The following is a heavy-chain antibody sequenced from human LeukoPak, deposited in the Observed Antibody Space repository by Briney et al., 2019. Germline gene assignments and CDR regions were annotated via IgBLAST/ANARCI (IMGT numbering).Heavy chain of an antibody. D-gene: IGHD3-10*01. J-gene: IGHJ4*02. CDR1: GGSISSYY. Sequence: SETLSLTCTVSGGSISSYYWSWIRQPPGKGLEWIGEINHSGSTNYNPSLKSRVTISVDTSKNQFSLKLSSVTAADTAVYYCATQVIMVRGVIEYWGQGTLVTVSS. CDR2: INHSGST. CDR3: ATQVIMVRGVIEY. V-gene: IGHV4-34*01.